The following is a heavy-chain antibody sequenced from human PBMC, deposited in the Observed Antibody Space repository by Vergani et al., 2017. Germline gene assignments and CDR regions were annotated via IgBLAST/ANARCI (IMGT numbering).Heavy chain of an antibody. CDR3: ARVAAGGQYYYYYYMDV. Sequence: QVQLQESGPGLVKPSETLSLTCAVYGGSFSGYYWSWIRQPPGKGLEWIGEINHSGSTNYNPSLKSRVTISVDTSKNQFSLKLSSVTAADTAVYYCARVAAGGQYYYYYYMDVWGKGTTVTVSS. J-gene: IGHJ6*03. D-gene: IGHD6-13*01. CDR1: GGSFSGYY. CDR2: INHSGST. V-gene: IGHV4-34*01.